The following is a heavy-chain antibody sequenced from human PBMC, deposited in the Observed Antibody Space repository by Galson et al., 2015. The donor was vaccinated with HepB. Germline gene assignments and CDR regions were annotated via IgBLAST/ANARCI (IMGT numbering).Heavy chain of an antibody. D-gene: IGHD2-21*02. CDR3: ARHVKEKGAYCGGDCYLDY. Sequence: QSGAEVKKPGESLKISCKGSGYSFTSYWIGWVRQMPGKGLEWMGIIYPGDSDTRYSPSFQGQVTISADKSISTAYLQWSSLKASDTAMYYCARHVKEKGAYCGGDCYLDYWGQGTLVTVSS. CDR1: GYSFTSYW. V-gene: IGHV5-51*01. J-gene: IGHJ4*02. CDR2: IYPGDSDT.